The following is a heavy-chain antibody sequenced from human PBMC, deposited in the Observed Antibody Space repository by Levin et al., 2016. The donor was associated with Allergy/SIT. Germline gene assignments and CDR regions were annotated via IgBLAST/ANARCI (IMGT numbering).Heavy chain of an antibody. CDR2: ISGSGGST. D-gene: IGHD6-19*01. V-gene: IGHV3-23*01. J-gene: IGHJ6*02. Sequence: GESLKISCAASGFTFSSYAMSWVRQAPGKGLEWVSAISGSGGSTYYADSVKGRFTISRDNSKNTLYLQMNSLRAEDTAVYYCAKAKIAVAVSSPIDYYYGMDVWGQGTTVTVSS. CDR3: AKAKIAVAVSSPIDYYYGMDV. CDR1: GFTFSSYA.